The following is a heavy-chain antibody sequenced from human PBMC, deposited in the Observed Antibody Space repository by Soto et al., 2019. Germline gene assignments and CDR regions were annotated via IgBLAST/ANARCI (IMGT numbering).Heavy chain of an antibody. J-gene: IGHJ4*02. CDR1: GFSFKDAW. V-gene: IGHV3-15*01. D-gene: IGHD3-10*01. Sequence: EVQLVESGGGLVKPGGSLRLSCAASGFSFKDAWMSWVRQTPGKGLEWVGRVKSEIDGGTTDYAAPVKGRFTISRDDATNMLYLQMNSLETADTAVYYCTSAPGALQYYWGRGALVTVSS. CDR2: VKSEIDGGTT. CDR3: TSAPGALQYY.